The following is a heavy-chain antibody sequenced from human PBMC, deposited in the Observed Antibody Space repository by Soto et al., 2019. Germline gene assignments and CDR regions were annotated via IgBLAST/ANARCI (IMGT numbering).Heavy chain of an antibody. CDR2: IIPIFGIA. CDR3: ARVSWQKLRSGFDY. D-gene: IGHD3-10*01. J-gene: IGHJ4*02. V-gene: IGHV1-69*10. Sequence: ASVKVSCKASGGTFSSYAISWVRQAPGQGLEWMGGIIPIFGIANYAQKFQGRVTITEEKSTSTAYMELSSLGSEDTAVYYCARVSWQKLRSGFDYWGQGTLVTVSS. CDR1: GGTFSSYA.